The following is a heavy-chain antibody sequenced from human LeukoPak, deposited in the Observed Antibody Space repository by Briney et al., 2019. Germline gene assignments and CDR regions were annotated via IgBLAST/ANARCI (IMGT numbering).Heavy chain of an antibody. V-gene: IGHV4-34*01. CDR3: ARVAQRSGGSCYSAFDY. CDR1: GGSFSGYY. D-gene: IGHD2-15*01. Sequence: SETLSLTCAVYGGSFSGYYWSWIRQPPGKGLEWIGEINHSGSTNYNPSLKSRVTISVDTSKNQFSLKLSSVTAADTAVYYCARVAQRSGGSCYSAFDYWGQGTLVTVSS. J-gene: IGHJ4*02. CDR2: INHSGST.